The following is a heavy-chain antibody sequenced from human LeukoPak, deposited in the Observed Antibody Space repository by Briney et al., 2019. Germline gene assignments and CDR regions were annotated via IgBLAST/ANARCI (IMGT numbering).Heavy chain of an antibody. D-gene: IGHD6-19*01. Sequence: KPSETLSLTCTVSGGSISSGSYYWSWIRQPAGKGLEWIGRIYTSGSTNYNPSLKSRVTISVDTSKNQFSLKLSSVTAADTAVYYCARGSSSGWPYNWFDPWGQGTLVTVSS. J-gene: IGHJ5*02. CDR1: GGSISSGSYY. CDR3: ARGSSSGWPYNWFDP. V-gene: IGHV4-61*02. CDR2: IYTSGST.